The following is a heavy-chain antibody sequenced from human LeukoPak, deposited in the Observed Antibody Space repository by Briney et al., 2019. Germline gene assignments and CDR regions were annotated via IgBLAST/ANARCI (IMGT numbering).Heavy chain of an antibody. D-gene: IGHD3-10*01. V-gene: IGHV4-61*01. Sequence: SETLSLTCTVSGGSVSSGSYYWSWIRQPPGKGLEWIGYIYYSGSTNYNPSLKSRVTISVDTSKNQFSLKLSSVTAADTAAYYCASTLWFGEAYMDVWGQGTTVTVSS. CDR1: GGSVSSGSYY. CDR3: ASTLWFGEAYMDV. J-gene: IGHJ6*02. CDR2: IYYSGST.